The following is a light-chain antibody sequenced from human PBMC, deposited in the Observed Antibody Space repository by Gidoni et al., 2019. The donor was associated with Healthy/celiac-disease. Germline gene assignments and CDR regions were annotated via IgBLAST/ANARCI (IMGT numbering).Light chain of an antibody. V-gene: IGKV3-20*01. CDR2: GAS. Sequence: IVLTQSPGTLSCSPGERATLSCRASQSVSSSYGDWYQQKPGQAPRLRIYGASSRATGSPDRFSGRGSGTDFTLTISRLEPEDVAVYYWQQYGSSPITFGQGTRLEIK. CDR3: QQYGSSPIT. CDR1: QSVSSSY. J-gene: IGKJ5*01.